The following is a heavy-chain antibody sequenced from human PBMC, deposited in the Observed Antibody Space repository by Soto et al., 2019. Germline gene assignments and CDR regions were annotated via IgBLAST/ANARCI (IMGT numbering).Heavy chain of an antibody. CDR2: MNPNSGNT. D-gene: IGHD3-3*01. CDR3: ARGKDFWSGYSPYYYMDV. V-gene: IGHV1-8*01. Sequence: ASVKVSCTASGYTFTSYDINWVRQATGQGLEWMGWMNPNSGNTGYAQKFQGRVTMTRNTSISTAYMELSSLRSEDTAVYYCARGKDFWSGYSPYYYMDVWGKGTTVTVSS. CDR1: GYTFTSYD. J-gene: IGHJ6*03.